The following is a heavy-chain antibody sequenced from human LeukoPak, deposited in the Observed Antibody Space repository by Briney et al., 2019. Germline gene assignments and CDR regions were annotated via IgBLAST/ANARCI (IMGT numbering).Heavy chain of an antibody. J-gene: IGHJ3*02. CDR1: GFTFSSYG. CDR2: IWYDGSNK. CDR3: ARDWHAFDI. Sequence: TGGSLRLSCAASGFTFSSYGMHWVRQAPGKGLEWVAVIWYDGSNKYYADSVKGRFTISRDNSKNTLYLQMYSLRAEDTAVYYCARDWHAFDIWGQGTMVTVSS. V-gene: IGHV3-33*01.